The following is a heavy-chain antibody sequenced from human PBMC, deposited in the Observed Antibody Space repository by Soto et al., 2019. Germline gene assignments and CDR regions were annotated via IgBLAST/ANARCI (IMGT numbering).Heavy chain of an antibody. J-gene: IGHJ6*02. Sequence: SETLSLTCAVSGGSISSSNWWSWVRQPPGKGLEWIGEIYHSGSTNYNPTLKSQVTKSVDKSKNKFTMKLNSVTAADTAVYYCARSPDSSGYYPRWYYYGMDVWGQGTTVT. CDR3: ARSPDSSGYYPRWYYYGMDV. D-gene: IGHD3-22*01. CDR1: GGSISSSNW. V-gene: IGHV4-4*02. CDR2: IYHSGST.